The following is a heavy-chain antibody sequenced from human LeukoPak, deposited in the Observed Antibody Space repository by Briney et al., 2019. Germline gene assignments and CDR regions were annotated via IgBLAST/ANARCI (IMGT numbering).Heavy chain of an antibody. Sequence: QSGGSLRLSCAASGFTFSTYAMSWVRQAPGKGLEWVSGISGSGGSTYYADSLKGRFTISRDNSKNTLYLQVNSLRAEDTAVYYCAKVGVTGWYFDYWGQGALVTVSS. V-gene: IGHV3-23*01. CDR2: ISGSGGST. J-gene: IGHJ4*02. D-gene: IGHD1-26*01. CDR3: AKVGVTGWYFDY. CDR1: GFTFSTYA.